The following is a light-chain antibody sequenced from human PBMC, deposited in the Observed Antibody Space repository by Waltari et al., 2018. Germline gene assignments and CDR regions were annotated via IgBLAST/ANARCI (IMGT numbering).Light chain of an antibody. V-gene: IGKV1-12*02. CDR3: QQANIFPWT. CDR1: QGISRW. Sequence: DTPITQTPSSVSAPVGDRVTITCRARQGISRWLAWYQQKPGKATKLLIYAAFSLQSGVPSRFSGSGSGTDFTLTINSLQPEDFATYYCQQANIFPWTFGQGTKVEIK. J-gene: IGKJ1*01. CDR2: AAF.